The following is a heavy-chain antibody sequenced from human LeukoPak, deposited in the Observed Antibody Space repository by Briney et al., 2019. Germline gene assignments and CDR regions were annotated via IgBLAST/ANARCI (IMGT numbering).Heavy chain of an antibody. CDR3: TREVLRFPY. CDR2: IRSKAYGGTT. J-gene: IGHJ4*02. V-gene: IGHV3-49*03. CDR1: GFTFSSYA. D-gene: IGHD3-3*01. Sequence: GGSLRLSCAASGFTFSSYAMSWFRQAPGKGLEWVGFIRSKAYGGTTEYAASVKGRFTISRDDSKSIAYLQMNSLKTEDTAVYYCTREVLRFPYWGQGTLVTVSS.